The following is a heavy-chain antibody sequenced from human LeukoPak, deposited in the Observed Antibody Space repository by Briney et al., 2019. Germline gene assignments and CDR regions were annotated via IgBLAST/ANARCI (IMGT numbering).Heavy chain of an antibody. D-gene: IGHD6-6*01. CDR2: ISAYNGNT. CDR1: RYTFTSYG. J-gene: IGHJ4*02. V-gene: IGHV1-18*01. CDR3: ASGAARSNYYFDY. Sequence: ASVKVSYKPSRYTFTSYGISWVRQAPGQGLEGMGWISAYNGNTSHAQKLQGRVTMTTDTSTSTAYMELRSLRSDDTAVYYCASGAARSNYYFDYWGQGPLVTVSS.